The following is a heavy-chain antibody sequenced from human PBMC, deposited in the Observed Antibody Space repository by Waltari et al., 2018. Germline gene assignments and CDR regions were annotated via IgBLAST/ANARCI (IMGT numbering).Heavy chain of an antibody. CDR1: GFTFSNAW. D-gene: IGHD2-15*01. J-gene: IGHJ3*02. CDR2: IKSKTHGGTI. Sequence: LLVESGGGLIKPGGSLTLSCAASGFTFSNAWLSWVRQAPGKGLEWVGQIKSKTHGGTIDYAAPVTGRFTISRDDSKNTLYLQMNSLKTEDTAVYYCAGEWGYCSGGSCFDAFDIWGQGTMVTVSS. CDR3: AGEWGYCSGGSCFDAFDI. V-gene: IGHV3-15*01.